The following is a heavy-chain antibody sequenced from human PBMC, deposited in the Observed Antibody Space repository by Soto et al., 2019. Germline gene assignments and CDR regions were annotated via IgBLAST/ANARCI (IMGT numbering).Heavy chain of an antibody. J-gene: IGHJ4*02. CDR3: AKFGGSSWYCFDY. V-gene: IGHV3-23*01. CDR1: GFTFSSYA. D-gene: IGHD6-13*01. CDR2: ISGSGGST. Sequence: EVQLLESGGGLVQPGGSLRLSCAASGFTFSSYAMSWVRQAPGKELEWVSAISGSGGSTYYADSVKGRFTISRDNSKNTLYLQMNSLRAEDTAVYYCAKFGGSSWYCFDYWGQGTLVTVSS.